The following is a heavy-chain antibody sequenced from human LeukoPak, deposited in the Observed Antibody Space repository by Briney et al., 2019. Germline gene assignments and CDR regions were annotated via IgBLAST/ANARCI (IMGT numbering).Heavy chain of an antibody. CDR3: AKGIRGYYDSSGQP. Sequence: PGGSMRLSSAAAGFTFGSYGIGWVRQAAGGGLEWVAVISYNGSNKNYADSVKGRVTISRDNSKTTLYLQMNSLRAEHTAVYYCAKGIRGYYDSSGQPWGQGTLVTVSS. CDR1: GFTFGSYG. J-gene: IGHJ4*02. D-gene: IGHD3-22*01. CDR2: ISYNGSNK. V-gene: IGHV3-30*18.